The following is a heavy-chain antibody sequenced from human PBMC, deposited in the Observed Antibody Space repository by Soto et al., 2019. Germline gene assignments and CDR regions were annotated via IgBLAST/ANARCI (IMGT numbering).Heavy chain of an antibody. D-gene: IGHD1-26*01. CDR1: GFTFSTYA. V-gene: IGHV3-23*01. J-gene: IGHJ1*01. Sequence: EVQLLQSGGGLVQPGGSLRLSCAASGFTFSTYAMAWVRQAPGKGLEWVSTVSGGGDHTYYADSVKGRSTISRGASKNTLYLQMDSLRVEDTAVYYCAKSGFADLEYWGQGALVTVSS. CDR3: AKSGFADLEY. CDR2: VSGGGDHT.